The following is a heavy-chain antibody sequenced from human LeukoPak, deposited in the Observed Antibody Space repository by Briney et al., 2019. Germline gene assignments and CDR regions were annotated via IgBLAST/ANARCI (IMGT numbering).Heavy chain of an antibody. CDR3: VRDAVSAGGLTTSWFDP. J-gene: IGHJ5*02. Sequence: SETLSLTCTVSGDSFSSYYWSWIRQPPGKGLEWIGYIYYIGTTNYNPSLKSRVTISVDTSKSQFSLKLSSVTAADTAVYYCVRDAVSAGGLTTSWFDPWGQGTLVTVSS. CDR2: IYYIGTT. CDR1: GDSFSSYY. V-gene: IGHV4-59*12. D-gene: IGHD6-13*01.